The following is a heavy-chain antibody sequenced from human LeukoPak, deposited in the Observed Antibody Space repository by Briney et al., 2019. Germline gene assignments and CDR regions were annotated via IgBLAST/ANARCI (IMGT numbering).Heavy chain of an antibody. V-gene: IGHV4-59*01. CDR3: ARTDRYSSGWHFDY. Sequence: SETLSLTCTVSGGSISSYYWSWIRQPPGKGLEWIGYTYYSGSTNYNPSLKSRVTISVDTSKNQFSLKLSSVTAADTAVYYCARTDRYSSGWHFDYWGQGTLVTVSS. D-gene: IGHD6-19*01. J-gene: IGHJ4*02. CDR2: TYYSGST. CDR1: GGSISSYY.